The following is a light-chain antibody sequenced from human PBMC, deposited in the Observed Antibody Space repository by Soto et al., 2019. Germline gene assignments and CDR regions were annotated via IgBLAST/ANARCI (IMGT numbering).Light chain of an antibody. V-gene: IGKV1-5*03. Sequence: DTQMTQSPSTLSASVGDRITITCRASQSISSWLAWYQQKPGKAPKLLIYRASSLESGVPSRFSGTASGTEFTLTISSLQPDYFATYLCQQYENYPWTFGQGTKVEIK. CDR2: RAS. CDR3: QQYENYPWT. J-gene: IGKJ1*01. CDR1: QSISSW.